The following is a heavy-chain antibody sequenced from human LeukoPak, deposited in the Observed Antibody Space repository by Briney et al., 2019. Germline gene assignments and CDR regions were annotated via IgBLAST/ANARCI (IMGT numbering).Heavy chain of an antibody. Sequence: SGPTLVNPTQTLTLTCTSSGFPLSTSGMCVSWIRQPPGKALEWLARIDWDDDKYYSTSLKTRLTISKDTSKNQVVLTMTNMDPVDTATYYCARQRYYHDSSGYRKLLYYFDYWGQGTLVTVSS. CDR3: ARQRYYHDSSGYRKLLYYFDY. D-gene: IGHD3-22*01. CDR1: GFPLSTSGMC. V-gene: IGHV2-70*11. J-gene: IGHJ4*02. CDR2: IDWDDDK.